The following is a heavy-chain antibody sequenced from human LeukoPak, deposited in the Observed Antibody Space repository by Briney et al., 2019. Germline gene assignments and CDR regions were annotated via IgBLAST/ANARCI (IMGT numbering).Heavy chain of an antibody. CDR2: IYSGGTT. CDR1: GFTFSSYG. CDR3: ARGGYYGSGSYSYDFHY. J-gene: IGHJ4*02. D-gene: IGHD3-10*01. Sequence: GGSLRLSCAASGFTFSSYGMSWVRQAPGKGLEWVSVIYSGGTTFYADSVKGRFTISRDNSKNTLYLQMNSLRAEDTAVYYCARGGYYGSGSYSYDFHYWGQGTLVTVSS. V-gene: IGHV3-53*01.